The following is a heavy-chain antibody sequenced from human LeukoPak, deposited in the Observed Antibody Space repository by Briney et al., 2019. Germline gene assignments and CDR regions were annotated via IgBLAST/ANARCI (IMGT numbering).Heavy chain of an antibody. CDR2: IYYSGST. CDR3: ARYVRVLRYFVSIGWFDP. D-gene: IGHD3-9*01. J-gene: IGHJ5*02. CDR1: GGSISSSSYY. V-gene: IGHV4-39*07. Sequence: KTSETLSLTCTVSGGSISSSSYYWGWIRQPPGKGLEWIGSIYYSGSTNYNPSLKSRVTISVDTSKNQFSLKLSSVTAADTAVYYCARYVRVLRYFVSIGWFDPWGQGTLVTVSS.